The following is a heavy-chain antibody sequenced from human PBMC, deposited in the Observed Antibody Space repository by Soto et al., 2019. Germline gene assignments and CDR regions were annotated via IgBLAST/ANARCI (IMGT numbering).Heavy chain of an antibody. CDR2: ISGSGGST. CDR3: AKGRIENYYYDSSGYYSDY. V-gene: IGHV3-23*01. J-gene: IGHJ4*02. CDR1: GFTFSSYA. D-gene: IGHD3-22*01. Sequence: GGSLRLSCAASGFTFSSYAMSWVRQAPGKGLEWVSAISGSGGSTYYADSVKGRFTISRDNSKNTLYLQMNSLRAEDTAVYYCAKGRIENYYYDSSGYYSDYWGQGTLVTVSS.